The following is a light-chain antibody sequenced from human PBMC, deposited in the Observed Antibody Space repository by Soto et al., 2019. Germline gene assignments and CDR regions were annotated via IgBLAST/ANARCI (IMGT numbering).Light chain of an antibody. CDR1: QSVSSSY. CDR3: QQYGSSPGT. Sequence: EIVLTQSPGTLSLSPGERATLSCRASQSVSSSYLAWYQQKPGQAPRLLIYDASSRATGIPDRFSGNGSGTDFTLTISRLEPEDFAVYYCQQYGSSPGTFGQGTKVEVK. V-gene: IGKV3-20*01. J-gene: IGKJ1*01. CDR2: DAS.